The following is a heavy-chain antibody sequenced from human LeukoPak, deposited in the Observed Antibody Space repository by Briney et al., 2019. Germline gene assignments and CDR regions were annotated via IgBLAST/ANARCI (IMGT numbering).Heavy chain of an antibody. J-gene: IGHJ6*02. CDR3: SLARSEYHYGMDV. Sequence: SQTLSLTCAISGDSVSSISVAWNWIRQSPSRGLEWLGRTYYRSKWYYEYAVSVKSRISISPDTFKNQFSLQLTSVTPEDTAVYYCSLARSEYHYGMDVWGQGTTVTVSS. CDR1: GDSVSSISVA. V-gene: IGHV6-1*01. CDR2: TYYRSKWYY.